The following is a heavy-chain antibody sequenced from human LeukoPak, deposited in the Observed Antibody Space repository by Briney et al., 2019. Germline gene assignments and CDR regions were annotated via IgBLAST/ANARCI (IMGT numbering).Heavy chain of an antibody. CDR1: GYTFTSYG. V-gene: IGHV1-18*01. D-gene: IGHD2-15*01. Sequence: ASVKVSCKASGYTFTSYGINWVRQAPGQGLERMGWISANSGKTNYAQKLQGRVTMTIDTSTSTVYMELRSLRSDDTAVYYCARGTVSGQDYYYMDVWGKGTTVTVSS. J-gene: IGHJ6*03. CDR2: ISANSGKT. CDR3: ARGTVSGQDYYYMDV.